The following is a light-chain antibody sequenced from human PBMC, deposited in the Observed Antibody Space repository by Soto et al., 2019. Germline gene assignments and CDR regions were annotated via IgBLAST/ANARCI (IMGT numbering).Light chain of an antibody. V-gene: IGLV2-14*01. J-gene: IGLJ3*02. CDR1: SSDVGGYKY. Sequence: QSALTQPASVSGSPGQSITISCTGTSSDVGGYKYVSWYQQHPGIAPKLMIYDVSHRPSGVSNRFSGSKSGNTASLIISGLQAEDEADYYCSSYTTSSTWVFGGGIKLTVL. CDR2: DVS. CDR3: SSYTTSSTWV.